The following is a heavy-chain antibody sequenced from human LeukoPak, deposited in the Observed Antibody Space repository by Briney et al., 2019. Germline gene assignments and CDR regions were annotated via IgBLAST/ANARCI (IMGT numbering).Heavy chain of an antibody. CDR3: ARAYDFWSASMDV. D-gene: IGHD3-3*01. Sequence: GASVKVSCKVSGYTFTGYYMHWVRQAPGQGLEWMGWINPNSGGTNYAQKFQGRVTMTRDTSISTAYMELSRLRSDDTAVYYCARAYDFWSASMDVWGKGTTVTVSS. J-gene: IGHJ6*04. CDR2: INPNSGGT. V-gene: IGHV1-2*02. CDR1: GYTFTGYY.